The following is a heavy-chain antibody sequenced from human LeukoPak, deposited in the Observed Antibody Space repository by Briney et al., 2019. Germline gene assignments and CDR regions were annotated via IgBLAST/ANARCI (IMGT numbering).Heavy chain of an antibody. J-gene: IGHJ4*02. CDR3: ARDPHVEMATIGDY. D-gene: IGHD5-24*01. CDR2: INWNGGST. V-gene: IGHV3-20*04. CDR1: GFTFNDYG. Sequence: GGSLRLSCAASGFTFNDYGMSWVRQAPGKGLEWVSGINWNGGSTGYADSVKGRFTISRDNAKNSLYLQMNSLRAEDTALYYCARDPHVEMATIGDYWGQGTLVTVSS.